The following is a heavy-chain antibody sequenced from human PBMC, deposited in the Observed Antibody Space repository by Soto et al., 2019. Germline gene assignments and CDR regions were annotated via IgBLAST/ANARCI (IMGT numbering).Heavy chain of an antibody. Sequence: EVQLLESGGGLVQPGGSLRLSCAASGFTFSSYAMSWVRQAPGKGLEWVSAISGSGGSTYYADSVKGRFTISRDNSKNTLYLQRNSLRVEDTAVYYCAKESVEWELRGVTDAFDIWGQATMVTVSS. D-gene: IGHD1-26*01. CDR2: ISGSGGST. J-gene: IGHJ3*02. CDR3: AKESVEWELRGVTDAFDI. V-gene: IGHV3-23*01. CDR1: GFTFSSYA.